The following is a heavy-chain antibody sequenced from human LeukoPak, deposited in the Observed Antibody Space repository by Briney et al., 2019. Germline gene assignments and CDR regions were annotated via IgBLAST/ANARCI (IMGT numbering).Heavy chain of an antibody. CDR2: ISSSGSTI. CDR3: AREIPAFDY. Sequence: GGSLRLSCAASGFTFRDCYMSWIRQAPGKGLEWVSYISSSGSTIYYADSVKGRFTISRDNSKNTLCLQMNSLRVDDTAVYYCAREIPAFDYWGQGTLVTVSS. V-gene: IGHV3-11*01. J-gene: IGHJ4*02. CDR1: GFTFRDCY.